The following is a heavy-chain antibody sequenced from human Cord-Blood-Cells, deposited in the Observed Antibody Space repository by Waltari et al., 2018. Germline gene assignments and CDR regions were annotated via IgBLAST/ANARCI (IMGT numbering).Heavy chain of an antibody. J-gene: IGHJ3*02. CDR2: IYYSGST. D-gene: IGHD2-2*01. Sequence: QLQLQESGPGLVKPSETLSLTCTVSGGSISSSSYYWGWIRQPPGKGLEWIGRIYYSGSTYYNPSLKRRVTISVDTSKNQFSLKLSSVTAADTAVYYCARGYCSSTSCYDAFDIWGQGTMVTVSS. V-gene: IGHV4-39*01. CDR1: GGSISSSSYY. CDR3: ARGYCSSTSCYDAFDI.